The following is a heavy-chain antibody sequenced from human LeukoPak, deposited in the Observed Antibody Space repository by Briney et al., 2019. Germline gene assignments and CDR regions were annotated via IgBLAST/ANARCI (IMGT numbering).Heavy chain of an antibody. V-gene: IGHV3-20*04. CDR1: GFNFDDYG. J-gene: IGHJ3*02. Sequence: TGGSLRLSCAASGFNFDDYGMSWVRQAPGKGLEWVSGINWNGGSTGYADSVKGRFTISRDNAKNSLYLQMNSLRAEDTALYYCARSSGSSGLDAFDIWGQGTMVTVSS. CDR3: ARSSGSSGLDAFDI. CDR2: INWNGGST. D-gene: IGHD1-26*01.